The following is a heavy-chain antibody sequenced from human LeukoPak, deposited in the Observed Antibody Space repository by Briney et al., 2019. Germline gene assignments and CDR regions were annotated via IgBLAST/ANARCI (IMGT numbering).Heavy chain of an antibody. Sequence: PGGSLRLSCAASGFTFSSYSMNWVRQAPGKGLEWVSSISSSSSYIYYADSVKGRFTISRDNAKNSLYLQMNSLRAEDTAVYYCARDSSSGYYPNWFDPLGQGTLVTVSS. CDR3: ARDSSSGYYPNWFDP. D-gene: IGHD3-22*01. CDR2: ISSSSSYI. J-gene: IGHJ5*02. CDR1: GFTFSSYS. V-gene: IGHV3-21*01.